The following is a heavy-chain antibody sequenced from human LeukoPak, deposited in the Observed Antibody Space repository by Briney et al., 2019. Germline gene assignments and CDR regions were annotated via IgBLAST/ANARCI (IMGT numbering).Heavy chain of an antibody. CDR3: ARDPFYGDYPNWFDP. V-gene: IGHV1-2*02. CDR1: GYTFTGYY. J-gene: IGHJ5*02. D-gene: IGHD4-17*01. CDR2: INPNSGGT. Sequence: ASVKVSCKASGYTFTGYYMYWVRQAPGQGLEWTGWINPNSGGTNYAQKFQGRVTMTRDTSISTAYMELSRLRSDDTAVYYCARDPFYGDYPNWFDPWGQGTLVTVSS.